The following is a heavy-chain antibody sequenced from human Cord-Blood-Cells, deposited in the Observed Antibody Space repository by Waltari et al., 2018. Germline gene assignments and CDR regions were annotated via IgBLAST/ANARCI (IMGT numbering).Heavy chain of an antibody. D-gene: IGHD7-27*01. Sequence: QVQLVESGGGVVQPGRSLRLSCAASGFTFSSYAMHWVRQAPGKGLEWVEVISYDGSNKYYADSVKVRFTISRDNSKNTLYLQMNSLRAEDTAVYYCARDNWGLGAFDIWGQGTMVTVSS. CDR2: ISYDGSNK. CDR1: GFTFSSYA. CDR3: ARDNWGLGAFDI. J-gene: IGHJ3*02. V-gene: IGHV3-30-3*01.